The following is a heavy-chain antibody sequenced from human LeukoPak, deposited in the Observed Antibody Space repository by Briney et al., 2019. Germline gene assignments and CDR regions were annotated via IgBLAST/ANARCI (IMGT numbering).Heavy chain of an antibody. CDR1: GFMFRTYW. CDR3: ARGVEGSYYYDSSGKGNALDI. J-gene: IGHJ3*02. CDR2: IKQDGSVK. D-gene: IGHD3-22*01. Sequence: SGGSLRLSCVGSGFMFRTYWMSWVRQAPGKGLEWVANIKQDGSVKNYGDSVRGRFTVSRDNSENSVYLQMNSLRGEDTAVYYCARGVEGSYYYDSSGKGNALDIWGQGTMVTVSS. V-gene: IGHV3-7*05.